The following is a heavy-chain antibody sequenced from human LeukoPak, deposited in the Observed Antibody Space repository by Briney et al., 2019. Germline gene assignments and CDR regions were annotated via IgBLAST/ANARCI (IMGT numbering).Heavy chain of an antibody. Sequence: ASVKVSCKASGYIFTSYDINWVRQATGQGLEWMGWINPNSGGTNYAQKFQGRVTMTRDTSISTAYMELSRLRSDDTAVYYCARDRYYDSSGYYYMEYYFDYWGQGTLVTVSS. D-gene: IGHD3-22*01. V-gene: IGHV1-2*02. J-gene: IGHJ4*02. CDR1: GYIFTSYD. CDR3: ARDRYYDSSGYYYMEYYFDY. CDR2: INPNSGGT.